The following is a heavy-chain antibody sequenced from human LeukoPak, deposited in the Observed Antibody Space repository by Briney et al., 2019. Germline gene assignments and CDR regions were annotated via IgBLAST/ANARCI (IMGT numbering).Heavy chain of an antibody. J-gene: IGHJ4*02. Sequence: GGSLRLSCAASGFTFSTYSMNWVRQAPGKGLEWIAYISSDSSIIYYADSVKGRFTISRDNAKNSLYLQMNSLRAEDTAVYYCARGSVLWFGELLGYWGQGTLVTVSS. CDR2: ISSDSSII. CDR3: ARGSVLWFGELLGY. D-gene: IGHD3-10*01. CDR1: GFTFSTYS. V-gene: IGHV3-48*01.